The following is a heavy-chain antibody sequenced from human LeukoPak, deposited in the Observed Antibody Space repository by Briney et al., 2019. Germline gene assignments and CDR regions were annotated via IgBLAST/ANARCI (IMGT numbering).Heavy chain of an antibody. CDR3: ASTYYDSSAFDY. D-gene: IGHD3-22*01. J-gene: IGHJ4*02. CDR2: IYYSGST. CDR1: GGSISSYY. V-gene: IGHV4-59*08. Sequence: SETLSLTCTVSGGSISSYYWSWIRQPPGKGLEWIGYIYYSGSTNYNPSLKSRVTISVDTSKNQFSLKLSSVTAADTAVYYCASTYYDSSAFDYWGQGTLVTVSS.